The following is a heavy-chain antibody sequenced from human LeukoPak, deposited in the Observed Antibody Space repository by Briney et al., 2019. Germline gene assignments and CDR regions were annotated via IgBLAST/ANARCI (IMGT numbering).Heavy chain of an antibody. D-gene: IGHD6-13*01. CDR3: ARHTAYSSSWYVAPYYYYGMDV. V-gene: IGHV5-51*01. CDR2: IYPADSTA. Sequence: GESLKISCKASGYSFTTYWIGWVRQMPGKGLEWMGIIYPADSTAHYSPSFQGQVTISVDKSINTAYLQWSRLKASDTAMYYCARHTAYSSSWYVAPYYYYGMDVWGQGTTVTVSS. CDR1: GYSFTTYW. J-gene: IGHJ6*02.